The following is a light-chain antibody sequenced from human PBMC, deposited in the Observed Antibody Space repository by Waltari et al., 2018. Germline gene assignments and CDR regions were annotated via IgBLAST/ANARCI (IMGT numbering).Light chain of an antibody. CDR2: NNN. V-gene: IGLV3-19*01. Sequence: SSELTQDPAVSVALDQTVRITCPGDSLRSYYASWYQQKPGQAPVLVIYNNNNRPSGIPDRFAGSGSGNTASLIIIGAQAEDEADYYCSSRDSSASHVLFGGGTKLTVL. CDR3: SSRDSSASHVL. CDR1: SLRSYY. J-gene: IGLJ2*01.